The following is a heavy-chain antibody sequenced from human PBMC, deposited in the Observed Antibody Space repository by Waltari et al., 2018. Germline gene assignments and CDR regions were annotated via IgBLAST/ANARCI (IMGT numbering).Heavy chain of an antibody. D-gene: IGHD6-19*01. CDR3: ARVGSGWPSIGVGFDP. CDR2: IYYSGST. V-gene: IGHV4-59*01. Sequence: QVQLQESGPGLVKPSETLSLTCTVSGGHISSYYWSWIRQPPGKGLEWIGYIYYSGSTNYNPSLKSRVTISVDTSKNQFSLKLSSVTAADTAVYYCARVGSGWPSIGVGFDPWGQGTLVTVSS. CDR1: GGHISSYY. J-gene: IGHJ5*02.